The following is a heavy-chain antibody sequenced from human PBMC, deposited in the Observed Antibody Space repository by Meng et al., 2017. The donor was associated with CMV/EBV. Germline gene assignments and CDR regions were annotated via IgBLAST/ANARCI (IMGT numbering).Heavy chain of an antibody. V-gene: IGHV1-18*01. D-gene: IGHD2-2*01. J-gene: IGHJ6*02. CDR1: GYTFTSYG. CDR3: ARDCSSTSCYRRGNNYYGMDV. CDR2: ISGYNGNT. Sequence: ASVKVSCKASGYTFTSYGISWVRQAPGQGLEWMGWISGYNGNTGYAQKLQGRVTMTTDTSTGTAYMELRSLRSDDTAVYYCARDCSSTSCYRRGNNYYGMDVWGQGTTVTVSS.